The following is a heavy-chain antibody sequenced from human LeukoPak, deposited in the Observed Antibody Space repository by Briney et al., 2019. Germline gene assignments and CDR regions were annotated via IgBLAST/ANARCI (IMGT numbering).Heavy chain of an antibody. CDR1: GYTFTSYG. Sequence: ASVKVSCKASGYTFTSYGISWVRQAPGQGLEWMGWISAYNGNTNYAQKLQGRVTMTTDTSTSTAYMELRSLRSDDTAVYYCARDYDRFYDFWSGYYNFWFDPWGQGTLVTVSS. CDR2: ISAYNGNT. D-gene: IGHD3-3*01. CDR3: ARDYDRFYDFWSGYYNFWFDP. J-gene: IGHJ5*02. V-gene: IGHV1-18*01.